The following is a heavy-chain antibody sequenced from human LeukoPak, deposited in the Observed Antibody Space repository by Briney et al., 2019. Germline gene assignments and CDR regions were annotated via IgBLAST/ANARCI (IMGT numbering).Heavy chain of an antibody. CDR1: GGSISSGSYY. Sequence: SETLSLTCTVSGGSISSGSYYWSWIRQPAGKGLEWIGRIYTSGSTNYNPSLKSRVTVSVDTSKNQFSLKLSSVTAADTAVYYCAREFTIFGAFDIWGQGTMVTVSS. CDR3: AREFTIFGAFDI. D-gene: IGHD3-3*01. V-gene: IGHV4-61*02. CDR2: IYTSGST. J-gene: IGHJ3*02.